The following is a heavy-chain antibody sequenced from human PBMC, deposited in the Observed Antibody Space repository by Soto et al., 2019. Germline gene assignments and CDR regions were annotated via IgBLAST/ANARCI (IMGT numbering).Heavy chain of an antibody. CDR3: AKVGPGQFNCYDLALFEY. V-gene: IGHV3-23*01. CDR2: ISGSGQTT. Sequence: PGGSLRLSCAASGFSFSSYAMSWVRQAPGKGLEWVSVISGSGQTTYSADSVRGRFTISRDNSKNTVYLQMNSLRAEDTAVYYCAKVGPGQFNCYDLALFEYWGHGTPITVSS. CDR1: GFSFSSYA. J-gene: IGHJ4*01. D-gene: IGHD5-12*01.